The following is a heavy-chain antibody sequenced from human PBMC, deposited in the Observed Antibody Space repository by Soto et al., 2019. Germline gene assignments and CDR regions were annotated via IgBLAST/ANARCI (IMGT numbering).Heavy chain of an antibody. D-gene: IGHD1-20*01. Sequence: GGSLRLSXAASGFTFSSYGMHWVRQAPGKGLEWVAVIWYDGSNKYYADSVKGRFTISRDNSKNTLYLQMNSLRAEDTAVYYCARDGGNWNTEYYFDYWGQGTLVTVSS. CDR3: ARDGGNWNTEYYFDY. CDR1: GFTFSSYG. V-gene: IGHV3-33*01. J-gene: IGHJ4*02. CDR2: IWYDGSNK.